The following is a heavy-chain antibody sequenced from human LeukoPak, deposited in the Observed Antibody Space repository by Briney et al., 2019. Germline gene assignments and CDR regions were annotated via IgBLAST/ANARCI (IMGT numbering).Heavy chain of an antibody. V-gene: IGHV3-23*01. CDR2: ISGSGGST. J-gene: IGHJ4*02. CDR1: GFTFSSYA. CDR3: AKDAVCSSTSCYTDAFDY. Sequence: GGSLRLSFAASGFTFSSYAMSWVRQAPGKGLEWVSAISGSGGSTYYADSVKGRFTISRDNSKNTLYLQMNSLRAEDTAVYYCAKDAVCSSTSCYTDAFDYWGQGTLVTVSS. D-gene: IGHD2-2*02.